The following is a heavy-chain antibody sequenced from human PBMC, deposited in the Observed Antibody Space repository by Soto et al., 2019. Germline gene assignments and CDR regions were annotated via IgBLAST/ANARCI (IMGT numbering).Heavy chain of an antibody. D-gene: IGHD3-22*01. CDR3: ARDYYDSSGSRFDP. V-gene: IGHV4-31*03. Sequence: PSETLSLTCTVSGGSISSGGYYWSWIRQHPGKGLEWIGYIYYSGSTYYNPSLKSRVTISVDTSKNQFSLKLSSVTAADTAVYYCARDYYDSSGSRFDPWGQGTLVTVSS. CDR1: GGSISSGGYY. J-gene: IGHJ5*02. CDR2: IYYSGST.